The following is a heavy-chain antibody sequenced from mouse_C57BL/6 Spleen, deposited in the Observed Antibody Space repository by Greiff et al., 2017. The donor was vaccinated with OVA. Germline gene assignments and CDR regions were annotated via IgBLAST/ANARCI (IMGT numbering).Heavy chain of an antibody. CDR1: GYTFTSYW. CDR3: AGVVSPGFAY. V-gene: IGHV1-61*01. J-gene: IGHJ3*01. Sequence: VQLQQPGAELVRPGSSVKLSCKASGYTFTSYWMDWVKQRPGQGLEWIGNIYPSDSETHYNQKFKDKATLTVDKSSSTAYMQLSSLTSEDSAVYYCAGVVSPGFAYWGQGTLVTVSA. CDR2: IYPSDSET.